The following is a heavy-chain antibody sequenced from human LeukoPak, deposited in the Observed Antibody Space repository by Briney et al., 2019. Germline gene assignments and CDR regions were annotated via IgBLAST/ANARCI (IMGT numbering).Heavy chain of an antibody. V-gene: IGHV4-61*02. CDR3: ASYYHDSSSPFDY. J-gene: IGHJ4*02. CDR1: GGSISSGSYY. Sequence: SETLSLTCTVSGGSISSGSYYWSWIRQPAGKGLEWIGRIYISGGTNYNPSLKSRVTISVDTSKNQFSLKLGSVTAADTAVYYCASYYHDSSSPFDYWGQGTLVTVSS. CDR2: IYISGGT. D-gene: IGHD6-6*01.